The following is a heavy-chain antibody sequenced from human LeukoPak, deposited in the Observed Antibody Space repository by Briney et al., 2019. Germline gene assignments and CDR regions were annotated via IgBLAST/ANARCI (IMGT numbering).Heavy chain of an antibody. Sequence: GGSLRLSCAASGFTFSSYAMHWVRQAPGKGLEWVAVISYDGSNKYYADSVKGRFTISRDNSKNTLYLQMNSLRAEDTAVYYCARGPRRITMVRGPGGAFDIWGQGTMVTVSS. CDR2: ISYDGSNK. CDR3: ARGPRRITMVRGPGGAFDI. V-gene: IGHV3-30-3*01. J-gene: IGHJ3*02. CDR1: GFTFSSYA. D-gene: IGHD3-10*01.